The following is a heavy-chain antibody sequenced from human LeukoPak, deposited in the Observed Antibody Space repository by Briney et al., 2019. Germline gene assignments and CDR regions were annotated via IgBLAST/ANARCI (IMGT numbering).Heavy chain of an antibody. Sequence: SGGSLRLSCAASGFTFSSYAMSWVRQAPGKGLEWVSAVSGSGGSTYYADSVKGRFTISRENSKNTLYLQMNSLRDEDTAVYYCAKPSSAYYNAIGYWGQGTLVTVSS. CDR3: AKPSSAYYNAIGY. CDR2: VSGSGGST. J-gene: IGHJ4*02. D-gene: IGHD6-19*01. V-gene: IGHV3-23*01. CDR1: GFTFSSYA.